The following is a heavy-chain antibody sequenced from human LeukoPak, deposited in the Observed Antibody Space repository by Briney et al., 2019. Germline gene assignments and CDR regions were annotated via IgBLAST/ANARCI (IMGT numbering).Heavy chain of an antibody. CDR3: ARDSKRPSGYYY. Sequence: GGSLRLSFAASGFTFSNPWMSWVRQAPGKGLEWASYISSSSSTVYYVACVKGRFNIYRNNDKNSMYLKMNSLRAEDKDGYYCARDSKRPSGYYYWGKGILVPVS. CDR1: GFTFSNPW. J-gene: IGHJ4*02. D-gene: IGHD3-22*01. CDR2: ISSSSSTV. V-gene: IGHV3-48*04.